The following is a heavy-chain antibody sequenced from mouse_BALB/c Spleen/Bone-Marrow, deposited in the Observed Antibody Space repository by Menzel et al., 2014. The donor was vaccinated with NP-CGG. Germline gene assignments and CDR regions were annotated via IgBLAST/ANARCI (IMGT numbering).Heavy chain of an antibody. CDR1: GYTFTNYW. V-gene: IGHV1-7*01. D-gene: IGHD1-1*01. CDR2: INPSTGYT. CDR3: ARIYYYGRDY. Sequence: VKLVESGAELAKPGASVKMSCKASGYTFTNYWMHWVKQRPGQGLEWIGYINPSTGYTEYNQKFKDKATLTADKSSSTAYMQLSSVTSEDSAVYYCARIYYYGRDYWGQGTTLTVSS. J-gene: IGHJ2*01.